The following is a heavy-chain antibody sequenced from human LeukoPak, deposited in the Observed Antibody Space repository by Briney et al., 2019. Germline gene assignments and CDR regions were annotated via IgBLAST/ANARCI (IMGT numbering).Heavy chain of an antibody. CDR1: GYTFTGYY. CDR3: ARGLRVNCDILTGYYNY. Sequence: ASVKVSCKASGYTFTGYYMHWVRQAPGQGLEWMGWINPNSGGTNYAQKFQGRVTMTRDTSISTAYMELSRLRSDDTAVYYCARGLRVNCDILTGYYNYWGQGTLVTVSS. D-gene: IGHD3-9*01. J-gene: IGHJ4*02. CDR2: INPNSGGT. V-gene: IGHV1-2*02.